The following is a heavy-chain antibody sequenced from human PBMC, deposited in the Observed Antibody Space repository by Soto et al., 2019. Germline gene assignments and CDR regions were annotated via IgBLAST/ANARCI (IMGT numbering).Heavy chain of an antibody. J-gene: IGHJ6*03. V-gene: IGHV3-66*01. CDR1: GFTFSSYA. CDR2: IYSGGST. Sequence: GGSLRLSCAASGFTFSSYAMSWVRQAPGKGLEWVSVIYSGGSTYYADSVKGRFTISRDNSKNTLYLQMNSLRAEDTAVYYCARVWGSGWRNYYYYYMDVWGKGTTVTISS. CDR3: ARVWGSGWRNYYYYYMDV. D-gene: IGHD6-19*01.